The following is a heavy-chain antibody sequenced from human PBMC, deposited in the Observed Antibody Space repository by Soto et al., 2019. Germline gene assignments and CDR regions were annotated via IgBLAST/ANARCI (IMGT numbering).Heavy chain of an antibody. D-gene: IGHD3-10*01. V-gene: IGHV1-69*13. J-gene: IGHJ3*02. Sequence: GSSVKVSCKASEGTFSSYAISWVRQAPGQGLEWMGGIIPIFGTANYAQKFQGRVTITADESTSTAYMELSSLRSEDTAVYYCASTYGSDHRDAFDIWGKGTMVTVSS. CDR1: EGTFSSYA. CDR3: ASTYGSDHRDAFDI. CDR2: IIPIFGTA.